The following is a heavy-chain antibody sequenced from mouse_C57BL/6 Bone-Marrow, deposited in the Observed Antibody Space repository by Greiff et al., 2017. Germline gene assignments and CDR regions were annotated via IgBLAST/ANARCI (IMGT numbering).Heavy chain of an antibody. D-gene: IGHD1-1*01. CDR1: GFNIKDDY. CDR2: IDPENGDT. Sequence: EVQLQQSGAELVRPGASVKLSCTASGFNIKDDYMHWVKQRPEQGLEWIGWIDPENGDTEYASKCQGKATITADTSSNTAYLQLSRLTSEDTAVYYCTTDYYGSHWYFDVWGTGTTVTVSS. CDR3: TTDYYGSHWYFDV. J-gene: IGHJ1*03. V-gene: IGHV14-4*01.